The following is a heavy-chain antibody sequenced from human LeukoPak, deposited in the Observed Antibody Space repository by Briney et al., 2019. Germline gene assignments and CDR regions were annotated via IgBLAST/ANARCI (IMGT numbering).Heavy chain of an antibody. CDR1: GFTFADHL. D-gene: IGHD3-10*01. CDR3: TGGWFAES. Sequence: GGSLRLSCTTSGFTFADHLMSWVRQAPGKGLEWVGFIKTKASGGTAEYATSVKGRFTISRDDSKSIAYLEMNSLKTEDTGFYYCTGGWFAESWGQGTRVTVSS. V-gene: IGHV3-49*04. CDR2: IKTKASGGTA. J-gene: IGHJ4*02.